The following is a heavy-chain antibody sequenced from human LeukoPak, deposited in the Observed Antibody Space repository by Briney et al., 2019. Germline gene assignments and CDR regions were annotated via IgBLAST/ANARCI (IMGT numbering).Heavy chain of an antibody. CDR1: GGSFSNYY. V-gene: IGHV4-34*01. CDR3: ARHSGSSDDY. J-gene: IGHJ4*02. D-gene: IGHD1-26*01. Sequence: SETLSLTCAVSGGSFSNYYWSWISQPPGKGLEWIGEIDHTGSTTYNPSLKSRVTISVDTSKSQFSLNLSPVTAADTAVYYCARHSGSSDDYWGQGTLVTVSS. CDR2: IDHTGST.